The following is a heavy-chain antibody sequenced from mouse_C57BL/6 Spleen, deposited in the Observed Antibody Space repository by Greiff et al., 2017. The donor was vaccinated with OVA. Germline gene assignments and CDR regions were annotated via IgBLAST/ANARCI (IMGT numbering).Heavy chain of an antibody. J-gene: IGHJ3*01. D-gene: IGHD2-4*01. CDR1: GFTFSSYA. Sequence: EVHLVESGGGLVKPGGSLKLSCAASGFTFSSYAMSWVRQTPEKRLEWVATISDGGSYTYYPDNVKGRFTISRDNAKNNLYLQMSHLKAEDTAMYYCARAGGWSYDYFADWGQGTLVTVSA. CDR2: ISDGGSYT. V-gene: IGHV5-4*01. CDR3: ARAGGWSYDYFAD.